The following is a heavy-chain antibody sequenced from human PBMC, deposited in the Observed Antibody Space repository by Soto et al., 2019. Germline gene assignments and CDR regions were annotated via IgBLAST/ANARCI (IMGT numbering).Heavy chain of an antibody. CDR2: INPSSGGT. CDR1: GYSFKDHY. D-gene: IGHD2-8*01. CDR3: ARLWGFCPEGVCSYYFDY. Sequence: QMQLVQSGAEVKKPGASVNVSCRASGYSFKDHYIHWVRQAPGQGLEWMGWINPSSGGTNYAGKFQGRVTMSRDTSISTAYMELGRLTSDDTAVYFCARLWGFCPEGVCSYYFDYWGQGSLVTISS. V-gene: IGHV1-2*02. J-gene: IGHJ4*02.